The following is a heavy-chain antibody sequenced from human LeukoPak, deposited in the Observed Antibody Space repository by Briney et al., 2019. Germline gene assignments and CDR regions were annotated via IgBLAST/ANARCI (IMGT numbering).Heavy chain of an antibody. CDR2: IIPILGIA. D-gene: IGHD2-15*01. V-gene: IGHV1-69*02. CDR1: GGTFSSYT. J-gene: IGHJ6*02. Sequence: ASAKVSCKASGGTFSSYTISWVRQAPGQGLEWMGRIIPILGIANYAQKFQGRVTITADKSTSTAYMELSSLRSEDTAVYYCARGAATPLVPRMNYGMDVWGQGTTVTVSS. CDR3: ARGAATPLVPRMNYGMDV.